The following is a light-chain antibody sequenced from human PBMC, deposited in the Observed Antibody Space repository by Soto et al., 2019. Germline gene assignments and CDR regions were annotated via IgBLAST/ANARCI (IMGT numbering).Light chain of an antibody. J-gene: IGKJ4*01. V-gene: IGKV3D-20*01. CDR3: QQYGRSHLT. CDR2: DAS. CDR1: QSVFSSY. Sequence: EIVLTQSPATLSLSPGERATLSCGASQSVFSSYLAWYQQKPGLAPRLLIYDASTRATGIPDRFSGSGSETDFTLTISRLEPDDFEVYYCQQYGRSHLTFGGGTKVDIK.